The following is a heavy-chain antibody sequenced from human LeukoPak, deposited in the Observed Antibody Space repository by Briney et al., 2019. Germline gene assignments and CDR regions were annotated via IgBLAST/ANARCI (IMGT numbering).Heavy chain of an antibody. CDR1: GGTFSSYA. Sequence: SVKVSCKASGGTFSSYAISWVRQAPGQGLEWMGGIIPIFGTANYAQKFQGRVTITADESTSTAYMELSSLRSEDTAVYYCARIPGESYYFDYWGQGTLITVSS. D-gene: IGHD3-10*01. J-gene: IGHJ4*02. CDR2: IIPIFGTA. V-gene: IGHV1-69*13. CDR3: ARIPGESYYFDY.